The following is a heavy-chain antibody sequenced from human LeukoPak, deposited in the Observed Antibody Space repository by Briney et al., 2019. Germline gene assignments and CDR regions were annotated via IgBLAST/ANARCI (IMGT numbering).Heavy chain of an antibody. CDR1: GFTFSSYA. D-gene: IGHD5-24*01. CDR2: ISYDGSNK. V-gene: IGHV3-30-3*01. J-gene: IGHJ4*02. Sequence: GRSLRLSCAAFGFTFSSYAMHWVRQAPGKGLEWVAVISYDGSNKNYADSVKGRFTISRDNSKNTLYLQMNSLRAEDTAVYYCARGSLWLQLDYWGQGTLVTVSS. CDR3: ARGSLWLQLDY.